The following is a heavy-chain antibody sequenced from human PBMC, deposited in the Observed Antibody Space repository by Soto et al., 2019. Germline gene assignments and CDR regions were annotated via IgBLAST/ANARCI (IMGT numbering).Heavy chain of an antibody. J-gene: IGHJ4*02. Sequence: GGSLRLSCAASGFTFSSYGMHWVRQAPGKGLEWVAVIWYDGSNKYYADSVKGRFTISRDNSKNTLYLQMNSLRAEDTAVYYSARDLRGGSYLPFDYCGPGTLVTVYS. CDR2: IWYDGSNK. D-gene: IGHD1-26*01. CDR3: ARDLRGGSYLPFDY. CDR1: GFTFSSYG. V-gene: IGHV3-33*01.